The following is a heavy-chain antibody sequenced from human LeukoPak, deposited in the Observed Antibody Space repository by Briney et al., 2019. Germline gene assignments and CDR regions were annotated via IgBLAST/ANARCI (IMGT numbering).Heavy chain of an antibody. CDR2: IFNRGGT. CDR3: ARAVGYCSGGSCSLDY. D-gene: IGHD2-15*01. Sequence: SETLSLTCSVSGGSVSSNGYFWNWIRQPPGKGLEWIGYIFNRGGTNYNPSLKGRVTIAVDTSNNQFSLKLSSVTAADTAVYYCARAVGYCSGGSCSLDYWGQGTLVTVSS. CDR1: GGSVSSNGYF. J-gene: IGHJ4*02. V-gene: IGHV4-61*08.